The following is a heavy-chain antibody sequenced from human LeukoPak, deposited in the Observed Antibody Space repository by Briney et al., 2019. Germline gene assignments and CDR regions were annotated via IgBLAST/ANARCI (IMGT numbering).Heavy chain of an antibody. Sequence: PGGSLRLSCAASGFTFSSYAMSWVRQAPGKGLEWVSAISGSGGSTYYADSVKGRFTISRDNSKNTLYLQMNSLRAEDTAVYYCAKDTRRRIAVAGGGAFDIWGQGTMVTVSS. D-gene: IGHD6-19*01. CDR2: ISGSGGST. CDR3: AKDTRRRIAVAGGGAFDI. V-gene: IGHV3-23*01. CDR1: GFTFSSYA. J-gene: IGHJ3*02.